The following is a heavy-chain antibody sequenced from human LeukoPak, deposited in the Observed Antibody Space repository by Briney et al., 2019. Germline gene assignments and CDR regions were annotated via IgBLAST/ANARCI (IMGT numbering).Heavy chain of an antibody. J-gene: IGHJ4*02. CDR2: FHPSGST. CDR3: ARGPVEYYFDF. Sequence: SETLFLTCTVSDDSITTYYYTWIRQPAGGGLEWIGRFHPSGSTNFNPSLKSRVTMSIDTSKKQFSLKLSSVTAADTAVYYCARGPVEYYFDFWGQGTLVTVSS. D-gene: IGHD3-3*01. V-gene: IGHV4-4*07. CDR1: DDSITTYY.